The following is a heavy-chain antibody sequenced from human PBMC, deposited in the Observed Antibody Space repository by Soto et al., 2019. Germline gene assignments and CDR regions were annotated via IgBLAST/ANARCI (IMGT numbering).Heavy chain of an antibody. CDR3: ARTFSYFYDSSGYYRPRAF. V-gene: IGHV3-30-3*01. CDR2: ISYDGSNK. D-gene: IGHD3-22*01. J-gene: IGHJ4*02. Sequence: GGSLRLSCAASGFTFSSYAMHWVRQAPGKGLDWVAVISYDGSNKYYADSVKGRFTISRDNSKNTLYLQMNSLRAEDTAVYYCARTFSYFYDSSGYYRPRAFWGQGTLVTVSS. CDR1: GFTFSSYA.